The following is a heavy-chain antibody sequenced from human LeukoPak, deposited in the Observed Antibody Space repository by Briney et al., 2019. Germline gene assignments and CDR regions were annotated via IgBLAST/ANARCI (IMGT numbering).Heavy chain of an antibody. J-gene: IGHJ6*02. CDR2: ISWNSGSI. CDR3: AKGFRTIFDGMDV. V-gene: IGHV3-9*01. CDR1: GFTFDDYA. D-gene: IGHD3-9*01. Sequence: GGSLRLSCAASGFTFDDYAMHWVRQAPGKGLEWGSCISWNSGSIGYADSVKGRFTISRDNAKNSLYLQMNSLRAEDTALYYCAKGFRTIFDGMDVWGQGTTVTVSS.